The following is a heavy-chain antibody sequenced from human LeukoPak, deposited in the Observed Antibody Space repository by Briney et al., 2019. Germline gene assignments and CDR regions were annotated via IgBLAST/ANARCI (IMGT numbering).Heavy chain of an antibody. Sequence: GASVKVSCKASGGTFSSYAISWVRQAPGQGLEWMGGIIPIFGTANYAQNFQGRVTITADESTSTAYMELSSLRSEDTAVYYCARDSSYYGSGSQPQYYFDYWGQGTLVTVSS. D-gene: IGHD3-10*01. V-gene: IGHV1-69*13. CDR1: GGTFSSYA. CDR2: IIPIFGTA. CDR3: ARDSSYYGSGSQPQYYFDY. J-gene: IGHJ4*02.